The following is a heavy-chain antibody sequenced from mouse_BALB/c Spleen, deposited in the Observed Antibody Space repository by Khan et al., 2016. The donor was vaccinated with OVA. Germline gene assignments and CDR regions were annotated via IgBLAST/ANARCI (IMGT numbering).Heavy chain of an antibody. D-gene: IGHD1-1*01. CDR2: VSPGTGSP. J-gene: IGHJ4*01. V-gene: IGHV1S41*01. Sequence: DLVKPGASVNLSCKASGYTFTSYWINWIKQRPGQGLEWIGCVSPGTGSPYYNEIFKGKATVTVDKSSIPAYIHLSSLSSEYSAVSFCSRSNYYGNSRDAMGYWGQGNSGTGAS. CDR3: SRSNYYGNSRDAMGY. CDR1: GYTFTSYW.